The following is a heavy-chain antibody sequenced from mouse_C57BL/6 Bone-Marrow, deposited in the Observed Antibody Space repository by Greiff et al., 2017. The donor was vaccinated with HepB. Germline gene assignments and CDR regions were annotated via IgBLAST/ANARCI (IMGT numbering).Heavy chain of an antibody. V-gene: IGHV1-55*01. Sequence: QVQLQQPGAELVKPGASVKMSCKASGYTFTSYWITWVKQRPGQGLGWIGDIYPGSGSTNYNEKFKSKATLTVDTSSSTAYMQLSSLTSEDSAVYYCARELGRDAMDYWGQGTSVTVSS. CDR3: ARELGRDAMDY. D-gene: IGHD4-1*01. CDR1: GYTFTSYW. J-gene: IGHJ4*01. CDR2: IYPGSGST.